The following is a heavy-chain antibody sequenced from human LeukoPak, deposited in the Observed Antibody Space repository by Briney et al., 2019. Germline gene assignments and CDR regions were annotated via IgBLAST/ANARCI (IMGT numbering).Heavy chain of an antibody. CDR3: ARGPPTMVRGVITYYFDY. J-gene: IGHJ4*02. CDR2: IYPGDSDT. Sequence: GESLQISCKGSGYNFINYWIGWVRQMPGKGLEWMGIIYPGDSDTRYSPSFQGQVTISADKSIRNAYLQWSSLKASDTAMYYCARGPPTMVRGVITYYFDYWGQGTLVTVSS. D-gene: IGHD3-10*01. CDR1: GYNFINYW. V-gene: IGHV5-51*01.